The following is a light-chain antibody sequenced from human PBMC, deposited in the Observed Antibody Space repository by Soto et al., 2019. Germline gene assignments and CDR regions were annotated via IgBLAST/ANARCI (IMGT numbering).Light chain of an antibody. CDR3: QQYGSSGT. V-gene: IGKV3-20*01. J-gene: IGKJ1*01. CDR2: DAS. CDR1: QSIGSK. Sequence: EIVMTQSPPTLSVSPGERATLSCRASQSIGSKLAWYQQRPGQAPRLLIYDASNRATGIPDRFSGSGSGTDFTLTISRLEPEDFAVYYCQQYGSSGTFGQGTKVDIK.